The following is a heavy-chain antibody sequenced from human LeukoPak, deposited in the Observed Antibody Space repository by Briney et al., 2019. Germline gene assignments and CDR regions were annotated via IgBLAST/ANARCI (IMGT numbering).Heavy chain of an antibody. V-gene: IGHV3-23*01. CDR3: AKDYHYDSSGYLPPLFDY. CDR1: GFTFRSYV. Sequence: PGGSLRLSCAASGFTFRSYVMSWVRQAPGKGLEWFSAIRGSGCITYYADSVKGRFTISRDNSKNTLYLQMNSLRAEDTVVYYCAKDYHYDSSGYLPPLFDYWGQGTLVTVSS. CDR2: IRGSGCIT. D-gene: IGHD3-22*01. J-gene: IGHJ4*02.